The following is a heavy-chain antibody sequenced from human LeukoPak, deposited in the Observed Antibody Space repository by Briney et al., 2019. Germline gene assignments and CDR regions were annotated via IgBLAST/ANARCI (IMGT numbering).Heavy chain of an antibody. CDR2: INSDGRNT. V-gene: IGHV3-74*01. J-gene: IGHJ4*02. CDR3: ARVLAQQQGY. Sequence: QPGGSLRLSCAASGFTFSTYWMHWVRQAPGKGLVWVSHINSDGRNTTYADSVTGRFTISRDNAKNTLHLQMNSLRAEDTAVYYCARVLAQQQGYWGQGTLVTVSS. D-gene: IGHD6-13*01. CDR1: GFTFSTYW.